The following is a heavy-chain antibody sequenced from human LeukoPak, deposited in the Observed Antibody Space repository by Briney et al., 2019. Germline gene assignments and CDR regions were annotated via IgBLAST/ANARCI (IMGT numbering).Heavy chain of an antibody. J-gene: IGHJ4*02. Sequence: SGTLSLTCAVSGGSISSSNWWSWVRQPPGKGLEWIGEIYHSGSTNYNPSLKSRVTISVDKSKNQFSLRLSSVTAADTAVYYCARNAGPGWRAFDYWGQGTLVTVSS. D-gene: IGHD1-14*01. V-gene: IGHV4-4*02. CDR3: ARNAGPGWRAFDY. CDR1: GGSISSSNW. CDR2: IYHSGST.